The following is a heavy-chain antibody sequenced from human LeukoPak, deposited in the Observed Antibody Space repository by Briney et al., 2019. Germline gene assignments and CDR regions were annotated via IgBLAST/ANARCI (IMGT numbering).Heavy chain of an antibody. V-gene: IGHV6-1*01. CDR2: TDYRSKWYP. D-gene: IGHD6-19*01. Sequence: SQTLSLTCALAGETASSTNGAWNWLRQHPSRGLEWLGWTDYRSKWYPEYAVSVKRRITIRPDTSNTQFPLQLSSVTPDDTAVYYCARDIATTGWYTFDYWGQGTPVTVSA. CDR1: GETASSTNGA. J-gene: IGHJ4*02. CDR3: ARDIATTGWYTFDY.